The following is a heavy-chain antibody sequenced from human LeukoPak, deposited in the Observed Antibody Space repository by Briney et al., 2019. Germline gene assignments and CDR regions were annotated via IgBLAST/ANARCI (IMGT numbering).Heavy chain of an antibody. CDR3: ARDTAMVSSRYFDY. J-gene: IGHJ4*02. Sequence: GGSLRLSCAASGITFSSYGMSWVRQAPGKGLEWVSSISSTGGTTYYADSVKGRFTISRDNSKNTLYLQMNSLRAEDTALYYCARDTAMVSSRYFDYWGQGTLVTVSS. V-gene: IGHV3-23*01. CDR2: ISSTGGTT. CDR1: GITFSSYG. D-gene: IGHD5-18*01.